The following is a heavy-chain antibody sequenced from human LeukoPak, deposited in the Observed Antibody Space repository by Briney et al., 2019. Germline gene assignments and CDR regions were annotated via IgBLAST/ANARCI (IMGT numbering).Heavy chain of an antibody. Sequence: GGSLRLSCRVSVLSQKQYSMHWARQAPGKGLEWVSSISSGSTYIYSADSLKGRFTISRDNAKNSLYLQMYSRRAEDSAVYYYTTGGTLIGVARTWPPDYWGQGTLVTVSS. CDR3: TTGGTLIGVARTWPPDY. D-gene: IGHD3-22*01. CDR2: ISSGSTYI. CDR1: VLSQKQYS. J-gene: IGHJ4*02. V-gene: IGHV3-21*01.